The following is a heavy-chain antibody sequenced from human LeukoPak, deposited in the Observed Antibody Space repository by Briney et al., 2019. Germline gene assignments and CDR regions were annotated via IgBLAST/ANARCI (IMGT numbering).Heavy chain of an antibody. J-gene: IGHJ4*02. Sequence: GGSLRLSCAASGFTFSSYWMSWVRQAPGKGREWFSYISSSGSTIYYADSVKGRFTISRDNGKNSLYLQMNSLRAEDTAVYYCARGRRWFGEFHFDYWGQGTLVTVSS. CDR1: GFTFSSYW. CDR2: ISSSGSTI. V-gene: IGHV3-48*04. D-gene: IGHD3-10*01. CDR3: ARGRRWFGEFHFDY.